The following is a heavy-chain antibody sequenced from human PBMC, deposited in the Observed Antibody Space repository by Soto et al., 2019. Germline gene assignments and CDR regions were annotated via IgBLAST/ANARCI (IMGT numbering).Heavy chain of an antibody. V-gene: IGHV3-30-3*01. CDR3: ARRMHFDWLADAFDI. Sequence: RGALRVSCSASGLAFSSYAMHWVRQAPGKGLEWVAVISYDGSNKYYADSVKGRFTISRDNSKNTLYLQMNSLRAEDTAVYYCARRMHFDWLADAFDIWGQGTMVPGSS. CDR1: GLAFSSYA. D-gene: IGHD3-9*01. CDR2: ISYDGSNK. J-gene: IGHJ3*02.